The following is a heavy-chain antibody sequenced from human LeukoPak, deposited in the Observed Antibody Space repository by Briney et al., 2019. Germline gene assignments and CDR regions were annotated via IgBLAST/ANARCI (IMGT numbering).Heavy chain of an antibody. Sequence: GGSLRLSCSASGFTFSSYAMHWVRQAPGKGLEYVSAISSNGGSTYYADSVKGRFTISRDNSKNTLYLQMSSLRAEDTAVYYCVKDRRVTTLLYYYYYGMDVWGQGTTVTVSS. CDR2: ISSNGGST. CDR3: VKDRRVTTLLYYYYYGMDV. CDR1: GFTFSSYA. J-gene: IGHJ6*02. V-gene: IGHV3-64D*09. D-gene: IGHD4-11*01.